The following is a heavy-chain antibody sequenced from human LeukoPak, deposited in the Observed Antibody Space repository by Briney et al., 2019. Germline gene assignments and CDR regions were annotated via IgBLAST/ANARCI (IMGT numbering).Heavy chain of an antibody. CDR1: GYSISSGYY. CDR3: ARLYHQATRFDY. Sequence: WETLSLTCTVSGYSISSGYYWGWLRPPPGKGLEWIGSIYHSGRTFYNPSLKGRVTISVDTSKNQFSLKLTSVTAADTAVYYCARLYHQATRFDYWGQGTLVTVSS. D-gene: IGHD5-24*01. J-gene: IGHJ4*02. V-gene: IGHV4-38-2*02. CDR2: IYHSGRT.